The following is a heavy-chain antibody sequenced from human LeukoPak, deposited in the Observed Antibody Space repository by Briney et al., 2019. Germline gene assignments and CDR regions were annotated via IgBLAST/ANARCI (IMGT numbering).Heavy chain of an antibody. Sequence: EASVKVSCKASGYTFTSYGISWVRQSPGQGLEWMGWISAYNGNTNYAQKLQGRVTMTADTSTSTAYMELRSLRSEDTAVYYCAAVKSSGSAPDPWGQGTLVTVSS. V-gene: IGHV1-18*01. D-gene: IGHD1-26*01. J-gene: IGHJ5*02. CDR1: GYTFTSYG. CDR2: ISAYNGNT. CDR3: AAVKSSGSAPDP.